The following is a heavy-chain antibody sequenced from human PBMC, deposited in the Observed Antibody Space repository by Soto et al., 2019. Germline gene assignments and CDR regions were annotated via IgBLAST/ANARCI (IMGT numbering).Heavy chain of an antibody. CDR2: IYYSGST. Sequence: SETLSLTCTVSGGSVSSGSYYWSWIRQPPGKGLEWIGYIYYSGSTNYNPSLKSRVTISVDTSKNQFSLKLSSVTAADTAVYYCARAPIVPTYGMDVWGQGTTVTAP. CDR1: GGSVSSGSYY. D-gene: IGHD2-2*01. V-gene: IGHV4-61*01. J-gene: IGHJ6*02. CDR3: ARAPIVPTYGMDV.